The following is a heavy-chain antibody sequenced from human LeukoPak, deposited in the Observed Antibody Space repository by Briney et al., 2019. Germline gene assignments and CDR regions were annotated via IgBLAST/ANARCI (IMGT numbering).Heavy chain of an antibody. V-gene: IGHV3-30-3*01. D-gene: IGHD1-26*01. CDR3: AADSGSYGFDP. CDR2: ISYDGSNK. CDR1: GFTFSSYA. Sequence: GRSLRLSCAASGFTFSSYAMHWVRQAPGKGLEWVAVISYDGSNKYYADSVKGRSTISRDNSKNTLYLQMNSLRAEDTAVYYCAADSGSYGFDPWGQGTLVTVSS. J-gene: IGHJ5*02.